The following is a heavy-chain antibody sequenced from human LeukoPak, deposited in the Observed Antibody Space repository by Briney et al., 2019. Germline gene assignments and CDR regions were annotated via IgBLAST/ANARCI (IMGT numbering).Heavy chain of an antibody. V-gene: IGHV4-34*01. CDR2: INHSGST. D-gene: IGHD4-17*01. CDR3: ARRGTVTTRFGYYYYMDV. J-gene: IGHJ6*03. Sequence: PGGSLRLSCAASGFTFSSYAMSWVRQPPGEGLEWIGEINHSGSTNYNPSLKSRVTISVDTSKNQFSLKLSSVTAADTAVYYCARRGTVTTRFGYYYYMDVWGKGTTVTISS. CDR1: GFTFSSYA.